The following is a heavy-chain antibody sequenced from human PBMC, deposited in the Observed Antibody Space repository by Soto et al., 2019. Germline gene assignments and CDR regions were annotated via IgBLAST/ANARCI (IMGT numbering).Heavy chain of an antibody. Sequence: SLKVSCKASGGTFSSYAISWVRQAPGQGLEWMGGIIPIFGTANYAQKFQGRVTITADKSTSTAYMELSSLRSEDTAVYYCADKYYYDSSGSFDYWGQGTLVTVSS. CDR2: IIPIFGTA. CDR1: GGTFSSYA. V-gene: IGHV1-69*06. J-gene: IGHJ4*02. CDR3: ADKYYYDSSGSFDY. D-gene: IGHD3-22*01.